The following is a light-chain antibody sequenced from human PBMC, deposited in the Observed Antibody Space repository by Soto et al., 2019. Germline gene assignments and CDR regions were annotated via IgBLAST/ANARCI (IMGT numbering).Light chain of an antibody. Sequence: DIQMTQSPSSLSASVGDRVTITCQASQDITNYLNWSQQKPGKAPKLLIYDASNLETGVPSRFSGSGSGTDFTFTISSLQPEDIATYYCHQYDNLPQTFGQGTKVEIK. CDR3: HQYDNLPQT. CDR2: DAS. CDR1: QDITNY. V-gene: IGKV1-33*01. J-gene: IGKJ1*01.